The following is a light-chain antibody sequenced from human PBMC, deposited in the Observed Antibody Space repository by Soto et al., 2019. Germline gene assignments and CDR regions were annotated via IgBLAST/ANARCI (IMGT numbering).Light chain of an antibody. V-gene: IGKV3-20*01. CDR2: GTS. CDR3: QQYGDGNSPRYS. J-gene: IGKJ2*03. CDR1: QSVNSNY. Sequence: EIVLTQSPGTLSLSPGERVTLSCRASQSVNSNYLAWYQQKPGQAPRLLIYGTSSRATDIPDRFSGSGSGTHFTLTISRLEPEDFAVYYCQQYGDGNSPRYSFGQGTKLEIK.